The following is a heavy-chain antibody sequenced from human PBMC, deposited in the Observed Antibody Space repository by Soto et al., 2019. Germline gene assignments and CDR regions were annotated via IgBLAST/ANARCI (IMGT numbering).Heavy chain of an antibody. J-gene: IGHJ4*02. V-gene: IGHV3-49*03. CDR3: TRDGNGKPYDY. CDR2: IRNKAYGGTT. D-gene: IGHD1-26*01. CDR1: GFTFGDYA. Sequence: GGSLRLSCTASGFTFGDYAMSWFRQAPGKGLEWVGFIRNKAYGGTTEYAASVKGRFTISRDDSKSIAYLQMYSLKTEDTAVYYCTRDGNGKPYDYWGQGTLVTVSS.